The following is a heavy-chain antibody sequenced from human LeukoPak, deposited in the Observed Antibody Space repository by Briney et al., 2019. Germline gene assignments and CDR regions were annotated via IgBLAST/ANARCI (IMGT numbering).Heavy chain of an antibody. CDR1: GFTFRNYA. V-gene: IGHV3-23*01. CDR3: AKIAAPYYFDY. D-gene: IGHD6-6*01. Sequence: QTGGSLRLSCAASGFTFRNYAMTWVRQAPGKGLEWVSAISGSGGSTYYADSVKGRFTISRDNSKNTLYLQMNSLRAEDTAVYYCAKIAAPYYFDYWGQGTLVTVSS. J-gene: IGHJ4*02. CDR2: ISGSGGST.